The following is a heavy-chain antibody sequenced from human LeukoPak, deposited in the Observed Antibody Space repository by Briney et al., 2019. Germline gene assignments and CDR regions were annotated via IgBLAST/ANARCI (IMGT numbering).Heavy chain of an antibody. J-gene: IGHJ4*02. D-gene: IGHD2-2*02. V-gene: IGHV4-59*12. CDR2: IYYSGST. CDR3: ARDRGVVPAAILY. CDR1: GGSISSYY. Sequence: SETLSLTCTVSGGSISSYYWSWIRQPPGKGLEWIGYIYYSGSTNYNPSLKSRVTISEDTSKNQFSLKLSSVTAADTAVYYCARDRGVVPAAILYWGQGTLVTVSS.